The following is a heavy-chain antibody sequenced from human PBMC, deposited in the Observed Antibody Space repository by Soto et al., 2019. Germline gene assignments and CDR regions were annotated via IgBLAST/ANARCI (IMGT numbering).Heavy chain of an antibody. V-gene: IGHV3-23*01. D-gene: IGHD3-3*02. J-gene: IGHJ4*02. CDR1: RFTFSSYA. CDR3: ARSLVLASTDAEPFDY. CDR2: ISGGGNDA. Sequence: EVQLLESGGGLVQPGGSLVLSCAASRFTFSSYAMSWVRQAPGKGLERVSSISGGGNDAYYADSVKGRFTISRDNSQNTLYRQMSSLRAGDTSVYYCARSLVLASTDAEPFDYWGQRALVTVSS.